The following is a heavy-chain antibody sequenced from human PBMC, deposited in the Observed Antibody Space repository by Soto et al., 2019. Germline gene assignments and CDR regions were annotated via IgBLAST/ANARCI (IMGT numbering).Heavy chain of an antibody. CDR3: ETLIPGYTRNSRSATGGMDV. Sequence: QVQLVESGGGVVQPGRSLRLSCAASGFTFSNYGMHWVRRAPGKGLEWVAVIFHDGSNKYYADAVKGRFTISRDNSENPLYMQMNSLRTEDTAVYYCETLIPGYTRNSRSATGGMDVWGQGTTVTVSS. CDR2: IFHDGSNK. V-gene: IGHV3-30*03. J-gene: IGHJ6*02. CDR1: GFTFSNYG. D-gene: IGHD6-13*01.